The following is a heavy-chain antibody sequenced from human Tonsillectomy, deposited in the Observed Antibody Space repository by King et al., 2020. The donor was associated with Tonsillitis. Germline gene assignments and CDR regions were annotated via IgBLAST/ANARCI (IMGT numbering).Heavy chain of an antibody. CDR1: GFTFSSYW. CDR3: ARDGPYSSDWRGDFDL. V-gene: IGHV3-7*01. Sequence: VQLVESGGGLVQPGGSLRLSCAASGFTFSSYWMSWVRQAPGKGLEWVANINQYGSEKYFVDSVKGRFTISRDHAKNSLSLQLNSLRAEDTAVYFCARDGPYSSDWRGDFDLWGRGPLVTVSS. J-gene: IGHJ2*01. CDR2: INQYGSEK. D-gene: IGHD6-19*01.